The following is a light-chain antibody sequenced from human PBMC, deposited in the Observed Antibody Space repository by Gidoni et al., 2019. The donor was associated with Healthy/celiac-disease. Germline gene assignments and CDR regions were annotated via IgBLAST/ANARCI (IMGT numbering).Light chain of an antibody. CDR3: QQYYSTPIT. V-gene: IGKV4-1*01. J-gene: IGKJ5*01. Sequence: DIVMTQSPDSLAVSLGERATINCKSSQSVLYSSNNKNYLAWYQQKPVQPPKLLIYCASTRESGVPDRFSGSGSVTDFTLTISSLQAEDVAVYYFQQYYSTPITFGQGTRLEIK. CDR1: QSVLYSSNNKNY. CDR2: CAS.